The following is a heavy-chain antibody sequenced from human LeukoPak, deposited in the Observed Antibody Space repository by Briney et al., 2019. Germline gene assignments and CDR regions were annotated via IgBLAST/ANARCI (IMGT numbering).Heavy chain of an antibody. CDR2: ISAYNGNT. Sequence: GASVKVSCTAPGYTFTSYGISWVRQAPGQGLEWMGWISAYNGNTNYAQKLQGRVTMTTDTSTSTAYMELRSLRSDDTAVYYCARGSTSPTVTTPLSDWGQGTLVTVSS. J-gene: IGHJ4*02. V-gene: IGHV1-18*01. CDR3: ARGSTSPTVTTPLSD. D-gene: IGHD4-17*01. CDR1: GYTFTSYG.